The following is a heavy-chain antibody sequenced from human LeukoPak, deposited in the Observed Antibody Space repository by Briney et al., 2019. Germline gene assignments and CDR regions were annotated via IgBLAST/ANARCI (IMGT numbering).Heavy chain of an antibody. J-gene: IGHJ5*02. Sequence: SETLSFTCTGSGGSISSYYWSWIRQPAGTALKWIGRIYTSGTITDNPSLKSRVTMSVDTSKNQFSLKLSSVTAADTVVYYCARDSGTTGEVNFDPWGQGTLVTVSS. D-gene: IGHD3-10*01. CDR2: IYTSGTI. CDR3: ARDSGTTGEVNFDP. CDR1: GGSISSYY. V-gene: IGHV4-4*07.